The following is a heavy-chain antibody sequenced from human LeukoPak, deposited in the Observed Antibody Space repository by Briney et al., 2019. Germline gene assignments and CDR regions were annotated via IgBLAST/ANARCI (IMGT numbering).Heavy chain of an antibody. V-gene: IGHV4-59*01. J-gene: IGHJ4*02. Sequence: SETLSLTCTVSGGSISDYYRGWIRQPPGKGLEWIGYFYNSGSSTYNPSLKSRVTISVDTSKEQFSLKVNSVTAADTAVYYCTRGAGGFIDYGGQEFRVTVPS. CDR3: TRGAGGFIDY. CDR2: FYNSGSS. D-gene: IGHD2-15*01. CDR1: GGSISDYY.